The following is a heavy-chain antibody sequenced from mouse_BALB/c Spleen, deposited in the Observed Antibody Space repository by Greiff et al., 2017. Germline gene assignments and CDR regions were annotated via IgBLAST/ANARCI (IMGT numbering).Heavy chain of an antibody. Sequence: VKLMESAAELARPGASVKMSCKASGYTFTSYTMHWVKQRPGQGLEWIGYINPSSGYTEYNQKFKDKTTLTADKSSSTAYMQLSSLTSEDSAVYYCARWDGAWGQGTLVTVSA. D-gene: IGHD1-1*02. CDR2: INPSSGYT. J-gene: IGHJ3*01. CDR3: ARWDGA. V-gene: IGHV1-4*02. CDR1: GYTFTSYT.